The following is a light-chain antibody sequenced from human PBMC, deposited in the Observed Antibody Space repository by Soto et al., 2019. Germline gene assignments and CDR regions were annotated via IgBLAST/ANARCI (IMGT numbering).Light chain of an antibody. CDR1: QSVSRA. V-gene: IGKV3-15*01. CDR2: DSS. Sequence: DIVLTQSPATLSVSPGESASLSCRASQSVSRALAWYQHVPGQAPRLLIYDSSTRATGVPARFSGSGSGTRFTLTISSLQSEDFAMYYCQCYEQSLWTFAQGARVEIK. CDR3: QCYEQSLWT. J-gene: IGKJ1*01.